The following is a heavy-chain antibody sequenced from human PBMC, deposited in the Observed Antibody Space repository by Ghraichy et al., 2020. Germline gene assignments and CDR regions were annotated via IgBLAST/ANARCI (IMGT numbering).Heavy chain of an antibody. CDR1: GFTFSSYS. CDR3: ARDDCSSTSCYYYYGMDV. Sequence: GGSLRLSCAASGFTFSSYSMSWVRQTPGKGLEWVSSISSSNTYIYYADSVKGRFTISRDNAKNSLYLQMNSLRAEDTAVYYCARDDCSSTSCYYYYGMDVWGQGTTVTVSS. CDR2: ISSSNTYI. D-gene: IGHD2-2*01. J-gene: IGHJ6*02. V-gene: IGHV3-21*01.